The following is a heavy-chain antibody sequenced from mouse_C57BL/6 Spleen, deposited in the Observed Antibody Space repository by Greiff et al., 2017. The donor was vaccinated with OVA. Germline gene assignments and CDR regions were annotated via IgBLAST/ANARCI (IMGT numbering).Heavy chain of an antibody. CDR1: GYTFTSYW. D-gene: IGHD2-1*01. J-gene: IGHJ1*03. CDR3: ARYRGNSYWYFDV. Sequence: VQLQQSGAELVRPGSSVKLSCKASGYTFTSYWMDWVKQRPGQGLEWIGNIYPSDSETHYNQKFKDKATLTVDKSSSTAYMQLSSLTSEDSAVYYCARYRGNSYWYFDVWGTGTTVTVSS. CDR2: IYPSDSET. V-gene: IGHV1-61*01.